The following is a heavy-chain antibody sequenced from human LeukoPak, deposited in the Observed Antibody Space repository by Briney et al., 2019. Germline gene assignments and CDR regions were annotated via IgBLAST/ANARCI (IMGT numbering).Heavy chain of an antibody. CDR2: ISLNSGDS. J-gene: IGHJ4*02. V-gene: IGHV1-2*02. D-gene: IGHD3-16*01. CDR3: VRAGGGLHFDY. CDR1: GYTFTDYY. Sequence: EASVKVSCTASGYTFTDYYMQWVRQAPGQGLEWMGWISLNSGDSNYAQKVQGRVTLTRDSSISTAYMELSRRTSDDSAVYYCVRAGGGLHFDYWGQGTLVTVSS.